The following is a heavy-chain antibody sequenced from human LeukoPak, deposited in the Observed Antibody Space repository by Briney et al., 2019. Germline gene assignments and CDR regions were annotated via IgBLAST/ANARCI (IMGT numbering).Heavy chain of an antibody. CDR1: GGTFSSYA. CDR3: ARPGIAAAGTVSFGY. J-gene: IGHJ4*02. D-gene: IGHD6-13*01. CDR2: IIPIFGTA. V-gene: IGHV1-69*13. Sequence: SVKVSCKASGGTFSSYAISWVRQAPGQGLEWVGGIIPIFGTANYAQKFQGRVTITADESTSTAYMELSSLRSEDTAVYYCARPGIAAAGTVSFGYWGQGTLVTVSS.